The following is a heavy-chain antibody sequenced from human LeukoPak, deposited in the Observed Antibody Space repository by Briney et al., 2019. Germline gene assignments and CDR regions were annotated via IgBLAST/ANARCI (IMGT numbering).Heavy chain of an antibody. Sequence: SETLSLTCAVYGGSFSGYYWSWIRQPPGKGLEWIGEINHSGSTNYNPSIKSRVTISVDTSKNQFSLKLSSVTAADTAVYYCARGRFDYYMDVWGKGTTVTVSS. CDR1: GGSFSGYY. D-gene: IGHD3-10*01. CDR2: INHSGST. J-gene: IGHJ6*03. CDR3: ARGRFDYYMDV. V-gene: IGHV4-34*01.